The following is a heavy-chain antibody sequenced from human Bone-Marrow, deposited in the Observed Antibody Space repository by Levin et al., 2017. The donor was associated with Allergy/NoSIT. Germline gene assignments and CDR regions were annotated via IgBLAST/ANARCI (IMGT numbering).Heavy chain of an antibody. D-gene: IGHD6-13*01. CDR1: GFTFSSYG. V-gene: IGHV3-21*01. CDR2: IIGSGRHI. J-gene: IGHJ4*01. CDR3: ARDEGPFSSSMSFDY. Sequence: GGSLRLSCAGSGFTFSSYGMNWVRQAPGKGLEWVSSIIGSGRHIYSSDSMKGRFTISRDNANNSLYLQMNSLRAEDTAIYYCARDEGPFSSSMSFDYWGHGTLVTVSS.